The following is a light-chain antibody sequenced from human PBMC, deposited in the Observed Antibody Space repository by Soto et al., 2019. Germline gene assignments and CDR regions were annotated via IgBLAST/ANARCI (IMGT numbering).Light chain of an antibody. J-gene: IGKJ4*01. CDR2: DAS. CDR1: QDISSA. V-gene: IGKV1D-13*01. CDR3: QQFNDFPLT. Sequence: IQLTQSPSSLSASVGDRVTITCRAGQDISSALAWYQQTPGKAPKLLLYDASSLDAGVPSRFSGSGSGTDFTLSITSLRPEDFATYYCQQFNDFPLTFGGGTKVQIK.